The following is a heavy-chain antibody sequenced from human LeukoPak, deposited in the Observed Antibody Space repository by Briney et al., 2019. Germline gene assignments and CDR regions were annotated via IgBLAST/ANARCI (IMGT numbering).Heavy chain of an antibody. J-gene: IGHJ4*02. CDR2: IWSDGSNK. CDR3: ARDPTIEGVLLWFGELSPYFDY. V-gene: IGHV3-33*01. CDR1: GFTFSTYG. Sequence: GGSLRLSCAASGFTFSTYGMYWVRQAPGKGLEWVATIWSDGSNKYYADSVKGRFTISRDTSKNTLYLQMNSLRAEDTAVYYCARDPTIEGVLLWFGELSPYFDYWGQGTLVTVSS. D-gene: IGHD3-10*01.